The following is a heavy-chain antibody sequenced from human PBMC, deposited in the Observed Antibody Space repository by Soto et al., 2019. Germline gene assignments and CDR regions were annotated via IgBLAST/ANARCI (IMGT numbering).Heavy chain of an antibody. CDR1: GGSISSSSYY. CDR3: ARHGFTVTRRLLSASRNDY. D-gene: IGHD4-17*01. V-gene: IGHV4-39*01. J-gene: IGHJ4*02. Sequence: PSETLSLTCTVSGGSISSSSYYWGWIRQPPGKGLEWIGSIYYSGSTCYNPSLKSRVTISVDTSKNQFSLKLSSVTAADTAVYYCARHGFTVTRRLLSASRNDYWGQGTLVTVSS. CDR2: IYYSGST.